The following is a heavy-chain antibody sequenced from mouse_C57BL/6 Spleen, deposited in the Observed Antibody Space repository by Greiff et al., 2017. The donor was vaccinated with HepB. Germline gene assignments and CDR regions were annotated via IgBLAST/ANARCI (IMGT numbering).Heavy chain of an antibody. Sequence: VQLQQSGAELARPGASVKMSCKASGYTFTSYTMHWVKQRPGQGLEWIGYINPSSGYTKYNQKFKDKATLTADKSSSTAYMQLSSLTSEASAVYYCARRLTTVVAPRAMDYWGQGTAVTVSS. V-gene: IGHV1-4*01. D-gene: IGHD1-1*01. CDR3: ARRLTTVVAPRAMDY. CDR1: GYTFTSYT. J-gene: IGHJ4*01. CDR2: INPSSGYT.